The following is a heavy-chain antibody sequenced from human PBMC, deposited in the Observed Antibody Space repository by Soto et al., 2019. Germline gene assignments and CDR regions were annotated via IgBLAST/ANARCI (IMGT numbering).Heavy chain of an antibody. CDR2: IYYTGST. CDR1: PGSIINYY. Sequence: SETLSLTCTVSPGSIINYYWSWIRQPPGKGLEWIGFIYYTGSTNYNSFLKSRVTISMDMSKHQFSLKLSSVTAADTAVYYCARHIAVPRKRGFDFWGQGTRVTVAS. V-gene: IGHV4-59*12. J-gene: IGHJ4*02. CDR3: ARHIAVPRKRGFDF. D-gene: IGHD6-19*01.